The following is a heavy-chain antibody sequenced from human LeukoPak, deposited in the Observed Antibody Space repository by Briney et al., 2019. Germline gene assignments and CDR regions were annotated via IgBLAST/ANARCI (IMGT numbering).Heavy chain of an antibody. V-gene: IGHV4-4*07. CDR2: IYTSGST. CDR3: AREYTSTSGRHFDY. Sequence: PSETLSLTCSVSGGSISSYYWSWIRQPAGKGLEWIGRIYTSGSTNYNPSLRSRVTISVDKSKNQFSLNLSSVTAADTGVYNCAREYTSTSGRHFDYWGQGTLVTVPS. D-gene: IGHD6-6*01. J-gene: IGHJ4*02. CDR1: GGSISSYY.